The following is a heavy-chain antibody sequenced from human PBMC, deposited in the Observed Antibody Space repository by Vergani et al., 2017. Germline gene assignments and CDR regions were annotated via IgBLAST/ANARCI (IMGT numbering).Heavy chain of an antibody. CDR1: GGSISSYY. CDR3: ARDEGAAAGYYYYYMDV. V-gene: IGHV4-4*07. Sequence: QVQLQESGPGLVKPSETLSLTCTVSGGSISSYYWSWIRQPAGKGLEWIGRIYTSGSTNYNPSLKSRVTMSVDTSKNQFSLKLRSVTAADTAVYYCARDEGAAAGYYYYYMDVWGKGTTVTVSS. D-gene: IGHD6-13*01. CDR2: IYTSGST. J-gene: IGHJ6*03.